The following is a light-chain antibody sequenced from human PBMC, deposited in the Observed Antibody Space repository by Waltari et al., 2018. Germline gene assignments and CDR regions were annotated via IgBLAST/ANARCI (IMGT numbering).Light chain of an antibody. J-gene: IGLJ2*01. CDR1: SSNIGAGYD. Sequence: QSGLTQSPSVSGAPGQRVTISCTGSSSNIGAGYDVHWYQLLPGTAPKLLIYGNRNRPSGVPDRFSGSKSGTSASLASTRLQAEDEAGYYCQAYDSSLSGSVFGGGTKLTVL. CDR2: GNR. CDR3: QAYDSSLSGSV. V-gene: IGLV1-40*01.